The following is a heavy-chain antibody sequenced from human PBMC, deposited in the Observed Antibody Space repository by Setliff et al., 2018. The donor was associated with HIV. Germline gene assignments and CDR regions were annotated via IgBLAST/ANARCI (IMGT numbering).Heavy chain of an antibody. J-gene: IGHJ4*02. Sequence: SETLSLTCTVSGGSISSYYWSWIRQPPGKGLEWIGYIYYNGNTNYNPSLKSRVTISVDTSKNQLSLKLSSVTAADTAVYYCAREIYGDNGWGLGYFDYWGQGTLVTVSS. V-gene: IGHV4-59*01. CDR3: AREIYGDNGWGLGYFDY. D-gene: IGHD4-17*01. CDR1: GGSISSYY. CDR2: IYYNGNT.